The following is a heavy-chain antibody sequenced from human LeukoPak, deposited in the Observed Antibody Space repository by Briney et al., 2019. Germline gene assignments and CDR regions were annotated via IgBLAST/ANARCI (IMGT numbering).Heavy chain of an antibody. Sequence: SETLSLTCTVSGGSISSGDYYWSWIRQPPGKGLEWIGYIYYSGSTYYNPSLKSRVTISVDTSKNQFSLKLSSVTAADAAVYYCARDSEVKRGSGWGYGYWGQGTLVTVSS. D-gene: IGHD6-19*01. J-gene: IGHJ4*02. CDR1: GGSISSGDYY. CDR2: IYYSGST. V-gene: IGHV4-30-4*01. CDR3: ARDSEVKRGSGWGYGY.